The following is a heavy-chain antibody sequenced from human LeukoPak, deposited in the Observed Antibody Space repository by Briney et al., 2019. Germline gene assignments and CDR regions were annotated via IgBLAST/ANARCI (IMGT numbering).Heavy chain of an antibody. CDR3: AKDNGGNSNQIIGFDY. CDR2: ISYDGSNK. CDR1: GFTFSSFG. D-gene: IGHD4-23*01. Sequence: PGGSLRLSCAASGFTFSSFGMHWVRQAPGKGLEWVALISYDGSNKYYADSVKGRFTISRDNSKNTLNLQMNSLRAEDTAVYYCAKDNGGNSNQIIGFDYWGQGTLVTVSS. J-gene: IGHJ4*02. V-gene: IGHV3-30*18.